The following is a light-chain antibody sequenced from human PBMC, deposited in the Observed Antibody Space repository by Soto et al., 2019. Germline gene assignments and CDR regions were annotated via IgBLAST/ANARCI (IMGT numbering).Light chain of an antibody. Sequence: IQLTQSPSSLSASVGDRVTITCRASQALSSYLAWYQQKPGKAPKLLIYAASTLQSGVPSRFSGSESGTDFTLTISSLQPKDFGTYYCQQVNNYPLTFGGGTKVEIK. CDR1: QALSSY. CDR3: QQVNNYPLT. V-gene: IGKV1-9*01. J-gene: IGKJ4*01. CDR2: AAS.